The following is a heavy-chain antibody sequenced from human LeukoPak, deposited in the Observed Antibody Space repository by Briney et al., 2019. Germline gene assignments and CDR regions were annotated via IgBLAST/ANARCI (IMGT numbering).Heavy chain of an antibody. J-gene: IGHJ6*03. CDR3: ARQDGWYYYYYYMDV. Sequence: SETLSLTCAVYIDSFSNYHWNWIRQTPAKGMEWIGEVNESGGTNISPSLRSRVILSVDTSKNQFSLKLSSVTAADTAVYYCARQDGWYYYYYYMDVWGKGTTVTISS. V-gene: IGHV4-34*01. CDR1: IDSFSNYH. D-gene: IGHD6-19*01. CDR2: VNESGGT.